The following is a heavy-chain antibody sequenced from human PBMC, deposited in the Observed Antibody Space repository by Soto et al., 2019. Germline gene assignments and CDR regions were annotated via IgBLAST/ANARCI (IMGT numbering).Heavy chain of an antibody. J-gene: IGHJ4*02. CDR2: IYYSGIT. CDR1: GGSISSSSYY. V-gene: IGHV4-39*01. CDR3: ARPARQDTVAGAF. Sequence: SETLSLTCTVSGGSISSSSYYWGWIRQPPGKGLEWIGMIYYSGITHYNPSLKSRVTISIDTSKNQFSLKVRSVTAADTAMYYCARPARQDTVAGAFWGQGTLVTVAS. D-gene: IGHD6-19*01.